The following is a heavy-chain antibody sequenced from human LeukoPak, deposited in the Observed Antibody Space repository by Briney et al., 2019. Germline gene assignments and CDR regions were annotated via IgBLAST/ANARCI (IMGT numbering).Heavy chain of an antibody. Sequence: SETLSLTCAVYGGSFSGYYWSWIRQPPGKGLEWIGEINHSGSTNYNPSLKSRVTISVDTSKNQFSLKLSSVTAADTAVYYCARRASTGSTEYWGQGTLVTVSS. CDR1: GGSFSGYY. CDR2: INHSGST. V-gene: IGHV4-34*01. D-gene: IGHD1-1*01. CDR3: ARRASTGSTEY. J-gene: IGHJ4*02.